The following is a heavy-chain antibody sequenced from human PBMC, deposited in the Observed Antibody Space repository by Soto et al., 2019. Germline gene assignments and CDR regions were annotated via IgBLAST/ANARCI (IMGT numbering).Heavy chain of an antibody. Sequence: EVQLVESGGGLVQPGGSLRLSCAASGFTVSSNYMSWVRQAPGKGLEWVSVIYSGGSTYYADSVKGRFTISRDNYKNTLYLQMNSLRAEDTAVYYCAREGSDYYYGMDVWGQGTTVTFSS. J-gene: IGHJ6*02. V-gene: IGHV3-66*01. CDR2: IYSGGST. CDR3: AREGSDYYYGMDV. CDR1: GFTVSSNY.